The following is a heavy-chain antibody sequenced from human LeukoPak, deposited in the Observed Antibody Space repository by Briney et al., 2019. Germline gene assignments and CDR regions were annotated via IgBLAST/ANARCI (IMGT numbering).Heavy chain of an antibody. D-gene: IGHD3-16*01. Sequence: GGSLRLSCAASGFTFSSYWMNWARQAPGKGLEWVASINHNGNVNYYVDSVKGRFTISRDNAKNSLYLQTSNLRAEDTAVYFCARGGGLDVWGQGATVTVSS. V-gene: IGHV3-7*03. CDR2: INHNGNVN. CDR1: GFTFSSYW. CDR3: ARGGGLDV. J-gene: IGHJ6*02.